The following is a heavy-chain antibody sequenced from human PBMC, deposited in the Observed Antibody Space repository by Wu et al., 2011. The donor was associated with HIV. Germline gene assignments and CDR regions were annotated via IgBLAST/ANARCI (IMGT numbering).Heavy chain of an antibody. V-gene: IGHV1-69*15. CDR2: IIPVFGTL. CDR1: GDTFSSYA. J-gene: IGHJ1*01. D-gene: IGHD1-26*01. CDR3: AIIKTTGSYWDFHH. Sequence: QVQLVQSGAEVKKPGSSVKVSCKASGDTFSSYAISWVRQAPGQGLEWVGRIIPVFGTLNYTQKFQGRVTITADESLTTAYIDLTSLISDDTAIYYCAIIKTTGSYWDFHHWGQGTLVTVSS.